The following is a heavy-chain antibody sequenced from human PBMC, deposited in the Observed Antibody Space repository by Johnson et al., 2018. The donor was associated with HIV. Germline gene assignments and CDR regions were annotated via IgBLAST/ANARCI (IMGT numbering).Heavy chain of an antibody. CDR3: ARDGSGNAFDI. D-gene: IGHD2-15*01. CDR1: GITFSSYG. J-gene: IGHJ3*02. CDR2: LYSGGST. V-gene: IGHV3-NL1*01. Sequence: QVQLVESGGGVVQPGGSLRLSCAASGITFSSYGMHWVRQAPGKGLEWVSVLYSGGSTYYADYVKGRFTISRDNAKNSLYLQMNSLRAEDTALYYCARDGSGNAFDIWGQGTMVTVSS.